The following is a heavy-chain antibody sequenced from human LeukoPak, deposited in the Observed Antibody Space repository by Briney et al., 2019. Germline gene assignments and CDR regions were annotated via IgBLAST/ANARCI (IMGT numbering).Heavy chain of an antibody. Sequence: GGSLRLSCAASEFTVSTKYMSWVRQAPGKGLEWVSAISGSGGSTYYADSVKGRFTISRDNSKNTLYLQMNSLRAEDTAVYYCAKSRLRGEYYSFDYWGQGTLVTVSS. J-gene: IGHJ4*02. CDR1: EFTVSTKY. V-gene: IGHV3-23*01. CDR2: ISGSGGST. CDR3: AKSRLRGEYYSFDY. D-gene: IGHD2/OR15-2a*01.